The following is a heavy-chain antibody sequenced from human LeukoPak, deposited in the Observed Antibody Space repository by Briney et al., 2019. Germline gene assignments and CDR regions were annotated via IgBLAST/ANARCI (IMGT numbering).Heavy chain of an antibody. CDR3: ARDLSDYDILTGYQGLYYYYGMDV. CDR2: ISSSSSYI. Sequence: GGSLRLSCAASGFTFDNYRMSWVRQAPGKGLEWVSSISSSSSYIYYADSVKGRFTISRDNAKNSLYLQMNSLRAEDTAVYYCARDLSDYDILTGYQGLYYYYGMDVWGQGTTVTVSS. D-gene: IGHD3-9*01. V-gene: IGHV3-21*01. J-gene: IGHJ6*02. CDR1: GFTFDNYR.